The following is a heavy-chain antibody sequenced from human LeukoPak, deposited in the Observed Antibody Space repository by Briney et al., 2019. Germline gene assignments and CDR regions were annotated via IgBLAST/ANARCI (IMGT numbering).Heavy chain of an antibody. CDR2: IYSSEST. CDR1: GGSISSYY. V-gene: IGHV4-59*08. Sequence: NPSETLSLTCTVSGGSISSYYWSWIRQPPGKGLEWIGYIYSSESTNFNPSLKSRVTISVDTSKNQFSLKLSSVTAADTAVYYCARRLYCSSTSCYGSFDYWGQGTLVTVSS. D-gene: IGHD2-2*01. J-gene: IGHJ4*02. CDR3: ARRLYCSSTSCYGSFDY.